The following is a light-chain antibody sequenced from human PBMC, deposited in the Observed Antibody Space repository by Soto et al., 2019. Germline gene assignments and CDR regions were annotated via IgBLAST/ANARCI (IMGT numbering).Light chain of an antibody. CDR1: QSVSSN. J-gene: IGKJ4*01. Sequence: EIVMTQSPATLSVSPGERATLSCRASQSVSSNLAWYQQKPGQAPRLLIYGASTRATGTPARFSGSRSGTEFTLTISSLESEDFAVYYCQQYNNWPLLTFGGGTKVDIK. CDR3: QQYNNWPLLT. V-gene: IGKV3-15*01. CDR2: GAS.